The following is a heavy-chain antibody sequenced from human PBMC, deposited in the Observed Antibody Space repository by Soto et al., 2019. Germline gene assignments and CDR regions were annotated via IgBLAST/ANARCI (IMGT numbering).Heavy chain of an antibody. V-gene: IGHV4-30-4*01. CDR2: IYYSGST. Sequence: PSETLSLTCTVSGGSISSGDYYWSWIRQPPGKGLEWIGYIYYSGSTYYNPSLKSRVTISVDTSKNQFSLKLSSVTAADTAVYYCARDRRYCSSTSCYDGGGLHYFYGMDVWGQGTTVTVSS. CDR1: GGSISSGDYY. J-gene: IGHJ6*02. CDR3: ARDRRYCSSTSCYDGGGLHYFYGMDV. D-gene: IGHD2-2*01.